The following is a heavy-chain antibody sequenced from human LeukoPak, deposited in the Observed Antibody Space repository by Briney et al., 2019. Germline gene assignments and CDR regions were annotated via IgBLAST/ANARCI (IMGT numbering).Heavy chain of an antibody. CDR1: GFTFSSYW. D-gene: IGHD2-2*01. J-gene: IGHJ4*02. Sequence: GGSLRLSCAASGFTFSSYWMSWVRQAPGKGLEWVANINQDGGEKFYVDSVKGRFTISRDNAKNSLYLQMNSLRAEDTAMYYCARDIVVVPATFDYWGQGTLVSVPS. CDR3: ARDIVVVPATFDY. CDR2: INQDGGEK. V-gene: IGHV3-7*01.